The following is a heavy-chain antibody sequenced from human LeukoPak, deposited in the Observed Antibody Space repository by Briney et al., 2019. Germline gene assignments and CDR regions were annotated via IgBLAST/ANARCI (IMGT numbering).Heavy chain of an antibody. CDR1: GFTFSDST. V-gene: IGHV3-23*01. Sequence: GGSLRLSCAASGFTFSDSTMSWVRQAPAPGKGLEWVSAISGSGATTYYADSVKGRFTISRDNSKNTLYLQMNSLRAEDTAVYYCAKVTGIMTTVVSAGFDYWGQGTLVTVSS. D-gene: IGHD4-23*01. CDR2: ISGSGATT. CDR3: AKVTGIMTTVVSAGFDY. J-gene: IGHJ4*02.